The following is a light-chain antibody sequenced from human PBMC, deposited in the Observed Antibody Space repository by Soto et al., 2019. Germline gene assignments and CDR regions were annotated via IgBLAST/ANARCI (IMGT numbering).Light chain of an antibody. CDR2: LNSDGSH. Sequence: QPVLTQSPSASASLGASVKLTCTLSSGHSSYAIAWHQQQPEKGLRYLMKLNSDGSHSKGDGIPDRFSGSSSGAERYLTISSLQSEDEADYYCQTWGTGIQNVVFGGGTKLTVL. CDR3: QTWGTGIQNVV. V-gene: IGLV4-69*01. J-gene: IGLJ2*01. CDR1: SGHSSYA.